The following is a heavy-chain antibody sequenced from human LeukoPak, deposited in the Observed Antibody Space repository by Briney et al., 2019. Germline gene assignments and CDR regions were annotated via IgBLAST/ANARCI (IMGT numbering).Heavy chain of an antibody. V-gene: IGHV4-59*12. D-gene: IGHD6-13*01. J-gene: IGHJ4*02. CDR3: ARRFGYSSSRYYFDY. Sequence: PSETLSLTCTVSGGSISSYYWSWIRQPPGKGLEWIGYIYYSGSTNYNPSLKSRVTISVDTSKNQFSLKLSSVTAADTAVYYCARRFGYSSSRYYFDYWGQGTRVTVSS. CDR1: GGSISSYY. CDR2: IYYSGST.